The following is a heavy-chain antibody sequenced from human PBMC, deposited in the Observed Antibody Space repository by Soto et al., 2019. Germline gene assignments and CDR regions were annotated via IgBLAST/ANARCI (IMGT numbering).Heavy chain of an antibody. CDR3: ARMYSSGSGWFHP. Sequence: SDTLSLTCFVSGYSITAGGYYWSWIHHHPGKGLEWIGSFYSSGSIIYNPSLRSRVSISGDTSSNQFSMSLTSVTTADTARYYCARMYSSGSGWFHPWGQGTLVTVSS. CDR1: GYSITAGGYY. CDR2: FYSSGSI. V-gene: IGHV4-30-4*02. D-gene: IGHD6-19*01. J-gene: IGHJ5*02.